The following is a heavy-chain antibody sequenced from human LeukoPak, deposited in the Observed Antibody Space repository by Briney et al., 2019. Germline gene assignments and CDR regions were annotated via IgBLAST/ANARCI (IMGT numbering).Heavy chain of an antibody. CDR2: INPNSGGT. V-gene: IGHV1-2*06. J-gene: IGHJ4*02. D-gene: IGHD5-12*01. CDR1: GYTFTGYY. CDR3: ESDLDIVATMAETADY. Sequence: ASVKLSCKASGYTFTGYYMHLVRQAPGQGLEWMGRINPNSGGTNYAQKFQGRVTMTRDTSISPAYMELSRLRSDDTAVYYCESDLDIVATMAETADYWGQGTLVTVSS.